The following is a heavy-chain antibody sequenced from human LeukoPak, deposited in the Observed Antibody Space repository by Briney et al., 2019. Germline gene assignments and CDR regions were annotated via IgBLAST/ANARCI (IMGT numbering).Heavy chain of an antibody. V-gene: IGHV3-23*01. J-gene: IGHJ4*02. Sequence: HPGRSLRLSCAASGFTFSSYAMSWVRQAPGKGLEWVSAISGSGGSTYYADSVKGRFTISRDNSKNTLYLQMNSLRAEDTAVYYCAEMKGVSGTCFDYWGQGTLVTVSS. CDR1: GFTFSSYA. CDR3: AEMKGVSGTCFDY. D-gene: IGHD6-19*01. CDR2: ISGSGGST.